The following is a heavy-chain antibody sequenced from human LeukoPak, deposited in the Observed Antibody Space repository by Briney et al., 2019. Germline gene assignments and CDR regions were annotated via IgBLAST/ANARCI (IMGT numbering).Heavy chain of an antibody. CDR1: AGSISTYY. Sequence: SETLSLTCTVSAGSISTYYWSWIRQRPGKGLEWIAYISHSGSTTYNPSLKSRVTISVDTSKNQFSLTLSSVTAADTAVYYCASLSYSNYVDYWGQGTLLTVSS. CDR3: ASLSYSNYVDY. V-gene: IGHV4-59*08. D-gene: IGHD4-11*01. CDR2: ISHSGST. J-gene: IGHJ4*02.